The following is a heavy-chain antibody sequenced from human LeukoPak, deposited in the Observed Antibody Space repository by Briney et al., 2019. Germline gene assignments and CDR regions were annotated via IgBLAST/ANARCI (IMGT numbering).Heavy chain of an antibody. CDR2: INPSGGST. J-gene: IGHJ6*03. CDR3: ARGGLGGVGATEYYYYYYMDV. CDR1: GYTFTSYY. V-gene: IGHV1-46*01. D-gene: IGHD1-26*01. Sequence: ASVKVSCKASGYTFTSYYMHWVRQAPGQGLEWMGIINPSGGSTSYAQKFQGRVTMTRNTSISTAYMELSSLRSEDTAVYYCARGGLGGVGATEYYYYYYMDVWGRGTTVTVSS.